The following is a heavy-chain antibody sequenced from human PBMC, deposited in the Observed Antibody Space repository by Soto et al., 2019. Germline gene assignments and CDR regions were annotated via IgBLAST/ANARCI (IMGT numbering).Heavy chain of an antibody. V-gene: IGHV5-51*01. Sequence: EVQLVQSGAEVKKPGESLKISCKASGYSFPGYWIGWVRQMPGKGLEWMGIIYPDNSNTRYNPSFQGQVTISADKSISTAYLQWSSLKASDTAIYYCARQAAAVVTVPLLYFDPWGQGTLVTVSS. CDR3: ARQAAAVVTVPLLYFDP. CDR1: GYSFPGYW. CDR2: IYPDNSNT. D-gene: IGHD2-2*01. J-gene: IGHJ5*02.